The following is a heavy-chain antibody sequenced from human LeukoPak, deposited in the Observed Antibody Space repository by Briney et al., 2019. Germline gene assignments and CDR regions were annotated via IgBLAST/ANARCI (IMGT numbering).Heavy chain of an antibody. CDR2: IYYSGTT. J-gene: IGHJ3*02. CDR1: GGSISSDGYY. CDR3: ARYRDSGGRLAFDI. D-gene: IGHD2-15*01. Sequence: SETLSLTCTVSGGSISSDGYYWTWIRQHPGKGLEWIGYIYYSGTTYYNPSLESRVTLSVDTSKNQFSLRLSSVTAADTAVYYCARYRDSGGRLAFDIWGQGTMATVSS. V-gene: IGHV4-31*03.